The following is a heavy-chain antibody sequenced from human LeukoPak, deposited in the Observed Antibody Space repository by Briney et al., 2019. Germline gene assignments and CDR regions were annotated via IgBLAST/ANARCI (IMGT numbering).Heavy chain of an antibody. J-gene: IGHJ4*02. CDR2: ISYDGSNK. CDR3: AKERPLRGSYFDC. CDR1: GFTFSSYG. V-gene: IGHV3-30*18. D-gene: IGHD1-26*01. Sequence: GRSLRLSCAASGFTFSSYGMHWVRQAPGKGLEWVAVISYDGSNKYYADSVKGRFTISRDNSKNTLYLQMNSLRAEDTAVYYCAKERPLRGSYFDCWGQGTLVTVSS.